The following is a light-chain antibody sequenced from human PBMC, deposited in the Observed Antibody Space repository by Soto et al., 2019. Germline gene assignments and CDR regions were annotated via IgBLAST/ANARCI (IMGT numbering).Light chain of an antibody. Sequence: ETVLTQSPGTLSLSPGERATVSCRASQSVGGNSLAWYQQRPGQAPRLLIYDTSKRATGIPDRFSSSGSGTDFTLTISRLEPADFAVYYCQQYQNSPRTFGQGTKVEIK. CDR2: DTS. V-gene: IGKV3-20*01. CDR1: QSVGGNS. CDR3: QQYQNSPRT. J-gene: IGKJ1*01.